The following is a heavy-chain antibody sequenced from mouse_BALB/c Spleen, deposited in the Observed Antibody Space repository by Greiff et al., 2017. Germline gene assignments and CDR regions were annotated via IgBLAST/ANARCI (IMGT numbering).Heavy chain of an antibody. CDR3: ARRDYGNYYAMDY. Sequence: EVMLVESGPELVKPGASVKIPCKASGYTFTDYNMDWVKQSHGKSLEWIGDINPNNGGTIYNQKFKGKATLTVDKSSSTAYMELRSLTSEDTAVYYCARRDYGNYYAMDYWGQGTSVTVSS. V-gene: IGHV1-18*01. CDR1: GYTFTDYN. J-gene: IGHJ4*01. D-gene: IGHD2-1*01. CDR2: INPNNGGT.